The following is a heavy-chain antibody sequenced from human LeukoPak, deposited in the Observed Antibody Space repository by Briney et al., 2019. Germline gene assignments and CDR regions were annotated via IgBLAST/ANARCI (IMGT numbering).Heavy chain of an antibody. Sequence: GASVKVSCKASGYTFTSYGISWVRQAPEQGLEWMGWISAYNGNTNYAQKLQGRVTMTTDTSTSTAYMELRSLRSDDTAVYYCARVLGEIPNIVVVPARFDPWGQGTLVTVSS. V-gene: IGHV1-18*01. CDR1: GYTFTSYG. CDR2: ISAYNGNT. D-gene: IGHD2-2*01. CDR3: ARVLGEIPNIVVVPARFDP. J-gene: IGHJ5*02.